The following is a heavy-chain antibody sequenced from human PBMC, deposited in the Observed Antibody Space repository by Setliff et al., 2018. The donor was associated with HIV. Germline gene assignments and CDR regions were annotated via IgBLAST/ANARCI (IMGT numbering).Heavy chain of an antibody. V-gene: IGHV4-34*01. D-gene: IGHD5-18*01. J-gene: IGHJ3*02. CDR2: INHSGST. CDR3: ARPRYTYGTPPAFDI. Sequence: PSETLSLTCAVFGGSFTDIGGSFTDYYWIWIRQPPGKGLEWIGEINHSGSTHYNPSLKSRFTISVDTSKNQFSLKLSSVTAADTAVYYCARPRYTYGTPPAFDIWGRGTVVTVSS. CDR1: GGSFTDIGGSFTDYY.